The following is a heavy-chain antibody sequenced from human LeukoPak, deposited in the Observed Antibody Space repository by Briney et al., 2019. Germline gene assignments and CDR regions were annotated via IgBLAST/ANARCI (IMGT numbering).Heavy chain of an antibody. Sequence: SETLSLTCTVSGGSISSGSYYWSWIRQPAGKGLEWIGRIYTSGSTNYNPSLKSRVTISVDTSKNQFSLKLSSVTAADTAVYYCARDSDIHAPYYFDYWGQGTLVTVSS. CDR3: ARDSDIHAPYYFDY. CDR1: GGSISSGSYY. D-gene: IGHD2-15*01. J-gene: IGHJ4*02. CDR2: IYTSGST. V-gene: IGHV4-61*02.